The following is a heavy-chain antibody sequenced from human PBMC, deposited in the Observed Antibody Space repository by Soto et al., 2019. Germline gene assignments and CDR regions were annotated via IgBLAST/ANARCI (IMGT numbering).Heavy chain of an antibody. J-gene: IGHJ4*02. V-gene: IGHV3-23*01. D-gene: IGHD3-22*01. CDR1: GLTFSSYA. CDR3: AKWHTYYYDSRGFSGFDC. Sequence: EVQVLESGGGLVQPGGSLRLSCAASGLTFSSYAMTWVRQAPGKGLEWVSAMSGGGETTYYADSVKGRFTISRDNSRNTLYLQMNSLRAEDTAAYYCAKWHTYYYDSRGFSGFDCWGRGTLATVSS. CDR2: MSGGGETT.